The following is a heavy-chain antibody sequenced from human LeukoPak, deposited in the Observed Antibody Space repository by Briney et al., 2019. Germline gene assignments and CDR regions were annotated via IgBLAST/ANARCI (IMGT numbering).Heavy chain of an antibody. Sequence: GGSLRLSCAASGFTFNTYAMTWVRQAPGKGLEWVSAISNSGGNTYYADSVKGRFTISRDNSKDTLSLQMNSLRAEDTAVYYCAKSRAYNWNGPFDYWGQGTLVTVSS. CDR2: ISNSGGNT. J-gene: IGHJ4*02. V-gene: IGHV3-23*01. D-gene: IGHD1-1*01. CDR3: AKSRAYNWNGPFDY. CDR1: GFTFNTYA.